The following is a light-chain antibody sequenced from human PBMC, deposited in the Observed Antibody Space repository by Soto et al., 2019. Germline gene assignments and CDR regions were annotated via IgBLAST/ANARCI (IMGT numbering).Light chain of an antibody. CDR2: GAS. J-gene: IGKJ4*01. Sequence: EIVLTQSPGTLSLSPGERATLSCGASQSVSNNYLAWYQQKPGQAPRLLIYGASSRATGIPDRFSGSGSATDFTLTISRLEPEDFAVYYCQQYGATEAFGGGTKVEIK. CDR1: QSVSNNY. V-gene: IGKV3-20*01. CDR3: QQYGATEA.